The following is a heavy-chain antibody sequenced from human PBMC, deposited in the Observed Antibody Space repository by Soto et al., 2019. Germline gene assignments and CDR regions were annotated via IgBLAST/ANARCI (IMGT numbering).Heavy chain of an antibody. Sequence: QVQLVESGGGVVQPGRSLRLSCAASGFTFSSYGMHWVRQAPGKGLEWVAVISYDGSNKYYADSVKGRFTISRDNSKNTLCLQMNSLRAEDTAVYYCAKETGDYYYYGMDVWGQGTTVTVSS. J-gene: IGHJ6*02. D-gene: IGHD7-27*01. CDR3: AKETGDYYYYGMDV. CDR1: GFTFSSYG. V-gene: IGHV3-30*18. CDR2: ISYDGSNK.